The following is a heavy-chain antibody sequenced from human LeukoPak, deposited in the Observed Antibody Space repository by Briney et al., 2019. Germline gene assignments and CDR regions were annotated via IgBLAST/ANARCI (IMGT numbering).Heavy chain of an antibody. D-gene: IGHD3-22*01. CDR3: AARRHYYDSSGYYFDP. CDR1: GFTFSSHA. V-gene: IGHV3-23*01. CDR2: ISGSGGST. Sequence: GGSLRLSCAASGFTFSSHAMSWVRQAPGKGLEWVSAISGSGGSTYYADSVKGRFTISRDNSKNTLYLQMNSLRAEDTAVYYCAARRHYYDSSGYYFDPWGQGTLVTVSS. J-gene: IGHJ5*02.